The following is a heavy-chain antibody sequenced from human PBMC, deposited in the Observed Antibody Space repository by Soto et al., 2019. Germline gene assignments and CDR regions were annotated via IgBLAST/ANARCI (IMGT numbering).Heavy chain of an antibody. Sequence: QVHLVESGGGVAQPGRSLRLSCAASGFTFSSYVMHWVRQAPAKGLEWVAVISYDGSYKYYADSVMGRFTISRDTSKHTLYLQMSRLIVEDTAVYYCAKDPEGYCSSTRCYTFQAVDVRGQGTTVTVS. CDR1: GFTFSSYV. V-gene: IGHV3-30*18. CDR2: ISYDGSYK. CDR3: AKDPEGYCSSTRCYTFQAVDV. J-gene: IGHJ6*02. D-gene: IGHD2-2*01.